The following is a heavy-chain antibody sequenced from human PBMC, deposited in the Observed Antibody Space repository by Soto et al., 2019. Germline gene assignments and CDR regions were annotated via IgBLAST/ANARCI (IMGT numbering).Heavy chain of an antibody. CDR1: GGTFSSYA. D-gene: IGHD1-1*01. J-gene: IGHJ4*02. Sequence: QVQLVQSGAEVKKPGSSVKVSCKASGGTFSSYAISWVRQAPGQGLEWMGGIIPIFGTANYAQKFQGRVTITADESTSTDYMELSSLRTEDTAVYYCTRGYNQYYFDYWGQGTLVTVSS. V-gene: IGHV1-69*12. CDR2: IIPIFGTA. CDR3: TRGYNQYYFDY.